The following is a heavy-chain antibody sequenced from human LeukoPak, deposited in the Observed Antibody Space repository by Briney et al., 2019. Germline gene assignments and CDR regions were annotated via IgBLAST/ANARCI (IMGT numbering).Heavy chain of an antibody. CDR1: GGSISSYY. Sequence: KPSETLSLTCTVSGGSISSYYWSWIRQPPGKGLEWIGYIYYSGSTYYKAPLKSRVNISLDTSKNQLSLKLNSVTAADTAVYYCARHVMSSDHLAAFDYWGQGALVTVSS. CDR2: IYYSGST. V-gene: IGHV4-59*08. CDR3: ARHVMSSDHLAAFDY. D-gene: IGHD3-22*01. J-gene: IGHJ4*02.